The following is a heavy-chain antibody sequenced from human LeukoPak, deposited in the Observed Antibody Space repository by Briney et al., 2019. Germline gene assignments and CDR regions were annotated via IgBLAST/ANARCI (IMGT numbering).Heavy chain of an antibody. CDR1: GRSISSSY. CDR2: IYYSGST. J-gene: IGHJ5*02. V-gene: IGHV4-59*01. CDR3: ARGGYYGSGNDFRFDP. D-gene: IGHD3-10*01. Sequence: SETLSLTCTVSGRSISSSYWSWIRQPPGKGLEWIGYIYYSGSTNYKPSLKSRVTISVDTSKNQFSLKLSSVTAADTAVYYCARGGYYGSGNDFRFDPWGQGTLVTVSS.